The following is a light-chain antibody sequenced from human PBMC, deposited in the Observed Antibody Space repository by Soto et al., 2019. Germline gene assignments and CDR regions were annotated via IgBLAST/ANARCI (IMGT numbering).Light chain of an antibody. J-gene: IGKJ1*01. CDR3: QQYNNWPPDRT. CDR2: GAS. V-gene: IGKV3-15*01. CDR1: QSVSSN. Sequence: EIVMTQSPATLSVSPGERATLSCRASQSVSSNLAWYQQKPGQAPRLLIYGASTRATGIPARFSGSGSGTEFTLTLSSLQSEDLAIYFCQQYNNWPPDRTFGQGTKVEIK.